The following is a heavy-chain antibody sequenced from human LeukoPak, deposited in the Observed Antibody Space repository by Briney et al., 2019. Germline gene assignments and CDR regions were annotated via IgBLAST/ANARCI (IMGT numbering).Heavy chain of an antibody. D-gene: IGHD2/OR15-2a*01. J-gene: IGHJ5*02. CDR2: ISPSGTT. CDR1: GGYTGSHY. CDR3: ARDFYASGFYLWFDP. V-gene: IGHV4-4*07. Sequence: SETLSLTCTVSGGYTGSHYWSWIRQPAGKGLEWVGRISPSGTTHYNPSLGSRVTMSVDTSKNYFSLRMGSVTAADTAVYYCARDFYASGFYLWFDPWGQGMLVTVSS.